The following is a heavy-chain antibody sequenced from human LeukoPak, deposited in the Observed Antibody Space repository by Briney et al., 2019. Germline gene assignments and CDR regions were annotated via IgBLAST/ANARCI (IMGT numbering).Heavy chain of an antibody. CDR2: IYYSGST. CDR3: ARAPYYYDSNNDAFDI. D-gene: IGHD3-22*01. V-gene: IGHV4-39*07. CDR1: GGSINRSSYF. J-gene: IGHJ3*02. Sequence: SETLSLTCTVSGGSINRSSYFWGWIRLPPGKGLEWIGNIYYSGSTHYNPSLKSRVTISVDTSKNQFSLKLSSVTAADTAVYYCARAPYYYDSNNDAFDIWGQGTMVTVSS.